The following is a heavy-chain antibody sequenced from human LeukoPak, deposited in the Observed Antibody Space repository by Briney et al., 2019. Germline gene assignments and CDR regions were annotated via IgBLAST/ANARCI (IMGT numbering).Heavy chain of an antibody. Sequence: GGSLRLSCAASGFTFSDHHMDWVRQAPGKGLEWVGRVRNKANTYTTNYAASVKGRFTISRDDPMNSLYLQMNSLKTEDTAVYYCDRVWRGYYFDYWGQGTLVTVSS. CDR3: DRVWRGYYFDY. J-gene: IGHJ4*02. D-gene: IGHD3-10*01. CDR1: GFTFSDHH. CDR2: VRNKANTYTT. V-gene: IGHV3-72*01.